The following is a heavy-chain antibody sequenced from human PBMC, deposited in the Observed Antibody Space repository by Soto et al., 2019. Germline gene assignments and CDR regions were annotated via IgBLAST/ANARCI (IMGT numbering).Heavy chain of an antibody. CDR2: VYYSGGT. Sequence: QVQLQQSGPGLVKPSETLSLTCTVSSGPSSSHNWGWIRQPPGRGLEWIGYVYYSGGTSYNPPLKSRVTIAADTSTNHISLTLSSVTAADTAVYYCVRQGIGNLHGLVDVWGQGTTVSVSS. D-gene: IGHD1-1*01. CDR3: VRQGIGNLHGLVDV. J-gene: IGHJ6*02. V-gene: IGHV4-59*08. CDR1: SGPSSSHN.